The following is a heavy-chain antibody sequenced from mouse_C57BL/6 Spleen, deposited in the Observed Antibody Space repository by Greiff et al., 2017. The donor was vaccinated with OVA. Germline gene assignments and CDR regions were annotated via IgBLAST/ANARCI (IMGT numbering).Heavy chain of an antibody. CDR3: ASWDSSGYFDY. CDR1: GYTFTSYW. CDR2: IDPSDSET. Sequence: VQLQQPGAELVRPGSSVKLSCKASGYTFTSYWMHWVKQRPIQGLEWIGNIDPSDSETHYNQKFKDKATLTVDKSSSTAYMQLSSLTSEDSAVYCCASWDSSGYFDYWGQGTTLTVSS. D-gene: IGHD3-2*02. V-gene: IGHV1-52*01. J-gene: IGHJ2*01.